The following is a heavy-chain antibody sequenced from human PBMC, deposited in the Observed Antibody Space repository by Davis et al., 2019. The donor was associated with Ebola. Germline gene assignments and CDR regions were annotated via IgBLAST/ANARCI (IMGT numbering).Heavy chain of an antibody. CDR3: TTDDPIVVVPAAIL. D-gene: IGHD2-2*01. CDR1: GYTFTSYY. V-gene: IGHV1-69*04. CDR2: IIPILGIA. Sequence: SVKVSCKASGYTFTSYYMHWVRQAPGQGLEWMGRIIPILGIANYAQKFQGRVTITADKSTSTAYMELSSLRSEDTAVYYCTTDDPIVVVPAAILWGQGTLVTVSS. J-gene: IGHJ4*02.